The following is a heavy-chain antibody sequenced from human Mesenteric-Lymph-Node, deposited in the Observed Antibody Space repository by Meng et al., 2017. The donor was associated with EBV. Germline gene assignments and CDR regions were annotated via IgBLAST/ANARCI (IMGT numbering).Heavy chain of an antibody. CDR1: GDSISRSNW. Sequence: GQVPESGPGLLKPSGTLSLTCDVSGDSISRSNWWSWVRQPPGKGLEWVGEIYHSGTTNYNPSLKSRVTISVDKSKNQFSLKLASVTAADTAVYYCTRGIGDYYDGSGYSYYFDHWGQGTLVTVSS. CDR2: IYHSGTT. CDR3: TRGIGDYYDGSGYSYYFDH. V-gene: IGHV4-4*02. D-gene: IGHD3-22*01. J-gene: IGHJ4*02.